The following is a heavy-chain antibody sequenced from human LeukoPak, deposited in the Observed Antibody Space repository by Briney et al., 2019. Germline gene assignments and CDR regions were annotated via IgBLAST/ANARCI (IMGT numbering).Heavy chain of an antibody. Sequence: GGSLRLSCAASGFTVSSNYMSWVRQAPGKGLECVSVIYSGGSTYYADSVKGRFTISRDNSGNTLYLQMNSLGAEDTAAYYCAVANPYTSGWYYFDYWGQGTLVTVSS. CDR1: GFTVSSNY. CDR2: IYSGGST. V-gene: IGHV3-53*01. J-gene: IGHJ4*02. CDR3: AVANPYTSGWYYFDY. D-gene: IGHD6-19*01.